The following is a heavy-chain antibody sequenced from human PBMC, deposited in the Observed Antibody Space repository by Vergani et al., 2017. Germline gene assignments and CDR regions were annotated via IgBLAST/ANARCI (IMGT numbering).Heavy chain of an antibody. V-gene: IGHV3-73*01. CDR2: IRSKANSYAT. Sequence: EVQLVESGGGLVKPGGSLKLSCAASGFTFSGSAMHWVRQASGKGLEWVGRIRSKANSYATAYAASVKGRFTISRDDSKNTAYLQMNSLKTEDTAVYYCAREGIAAAGDYWGQGTLVTVSS. D-gene: IGHD6-13*01. J-gene: IGHJ4*02. CDR3: AREGIAAAGDY. CDR1: GFTFSGSA.